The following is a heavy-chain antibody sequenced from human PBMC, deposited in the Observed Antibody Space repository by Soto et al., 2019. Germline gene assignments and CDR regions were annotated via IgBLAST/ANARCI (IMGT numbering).Heavy chain of an antibody. CDR1: GFTFSNYA. CDR3: AKDHGSSWYEIDY. V-gene: IGHV3-23*01. D-gene: IGHD6-13*01. J-gene: IGHJ4*02. Sequence: EVQLLESGGGLVQPGGSLRLSFAASGFTFSNYAGTGGRQAPGKGLEWVSTISGSGGSTYYADSVKGRFTISRDNSKNTLYLQMNSLRAEDTAVYYCAKDHGSSWYEIDYWGQGTLVTVSS. CDR2: ISGSGGST.